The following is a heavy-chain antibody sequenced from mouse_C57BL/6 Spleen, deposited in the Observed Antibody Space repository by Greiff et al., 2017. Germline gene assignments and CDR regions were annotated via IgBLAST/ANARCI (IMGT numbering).Heavy chain of an antibody. CDR1: GFTFSDYY. J-gene: IGHJ2*01. Sequence: EVKLMESGGGLVQPGGSLKLSCAASGFTFSDYYMYWVRQTPEKRLEWVAYISNGGGSTYYPDTVKGRFTISRDNAKNTLYLQMSRLKSEDTAMYYCARLDYYGSSYYFDYWGQGTTLTVSS. CDR2: ISNGGGST. CDR3: ARLDYYGSSYYFDY. V-gene: IGHV5-12*01. D-gene: IGHD1-1*01.